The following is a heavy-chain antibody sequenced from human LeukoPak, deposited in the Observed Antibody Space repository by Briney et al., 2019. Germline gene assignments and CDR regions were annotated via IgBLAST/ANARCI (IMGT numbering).Heavy chain of an antibody. J-gene: IGHJ4*02. CDR2: INHSGST. Sequence: SETLSLTCAVYGGSFSVYYWSWIRQPPGKGLEWIGEINHSGSTNYNPSLKSRVTISVDTSKNQFSLKLSSVTAADTAVYYCARGRTYYYDSSGYYYNFDYWGQGTLVTVSS. CDR3: ARGRTYYYDSSGYYYNFDY. D-gene: IGHD3-22*01. V-gene: IGHV4-34*01. CDR1: GGSFSVYY.